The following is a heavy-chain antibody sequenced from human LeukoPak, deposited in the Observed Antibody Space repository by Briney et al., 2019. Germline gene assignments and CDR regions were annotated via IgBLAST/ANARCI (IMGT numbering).Heavy chain of an antibody. Sequence: GGSLRLSCVASGFTFSSYAMSWVRQAPGKGLEWVSGISGNGGNIYYADSVKGRFTISRDNPKNTLFLQMNSLRAGDTAVYYCAKEGGMAVAGTIPFDYWGQGTLVTVSS. D-gene: IGHD6-19*01. CDR2: ISGNGGNI. J-gene: IGHJ4*02. CDR1: GFTFSSYA. V-gene: IGHV3-23*01. CDR3: AKEGGMAVAGTIPFDY.